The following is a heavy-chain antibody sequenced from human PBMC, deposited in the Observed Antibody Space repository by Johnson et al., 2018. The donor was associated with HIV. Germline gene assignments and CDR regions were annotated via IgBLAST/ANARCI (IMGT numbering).Heavy chain of an antibody. CDR3: ARGRGYGAGRGALDN. J-gene: IGHJ3*02. V-gene: IGHV3-20*04. D-gene: IGHD4-17*01. CDR1: GFTFDDYG. Sequence: VQLVESGGGVVWPGGSLRLSCAASGFTFDDYGMNWVRQVPGKGLEWVSGINWSGHDTAYSDSVKGRFTISRDNAKNSLYLQMNGLRDEDTAWYYCARGRGYGAGRGALDNWGQGTMVTVSA. CDR2: INWSGHDT.